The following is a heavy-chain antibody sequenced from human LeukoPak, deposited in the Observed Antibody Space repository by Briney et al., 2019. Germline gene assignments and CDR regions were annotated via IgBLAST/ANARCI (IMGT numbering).Heavy chain of an antibody. J-gene: IGHJ4*02. CDR3: ASRPADTTWYGVFDY. V-gene: IGHV4-59*11. CDR2: VFNGGST. D-gene: IGHD3-10*01. CDR1: GASIDSHY. Sequence: PSETLSLTCSVSGASIDSHYWSWIRQSPGKGLEWIGYVFNGGSTNYNPSLNSRVTMSLDTSRAQFSLRLSSVTAADTAIYYCASRPADTTWYGVFDYWSQGTLVTGSS.